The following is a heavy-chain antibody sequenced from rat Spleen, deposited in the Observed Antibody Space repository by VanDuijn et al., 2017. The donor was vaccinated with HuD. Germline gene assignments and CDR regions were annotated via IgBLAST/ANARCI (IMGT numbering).Heavy chain of an antibody. Sequence: EVQLAESGGGLVQPGRSLKLSCAASGFTFSDYYMAWVRQAPTKGLEWVATISYDGSSTYYRDSVKGRFTISRDNTKNTQYLQMDSLRSEDTATYYCARYFPGLMVIADWGQGVMVTVSS. CDR1: GFTFSDYY. CDR3: ARYFPGLMVIAD. D-gene: IGHD1-12*03. J-gene: IGHJ2*01. V-gene: IGHV5-29*01. CDR2: ISYDGSST.